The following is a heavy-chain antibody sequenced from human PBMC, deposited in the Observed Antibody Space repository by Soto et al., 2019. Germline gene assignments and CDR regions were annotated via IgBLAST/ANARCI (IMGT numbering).Heavy chain of an antibody. CDR3: ARDAYGMDV. J-gene: IGHJ6*02. CDR1: GGSISSYY. CDR2: IYYSGST. Sequence: PSETLSLTCTVSGGSISSYYWSWIRQPPGKGLEWIGYIYYSGSTNYNPSLKSRVTISVDTSKNQFSLKLSSVTAADTAVYYCARDAYGMDVWGQGTTVTVSS. V-gene: IGHV4-59*01.